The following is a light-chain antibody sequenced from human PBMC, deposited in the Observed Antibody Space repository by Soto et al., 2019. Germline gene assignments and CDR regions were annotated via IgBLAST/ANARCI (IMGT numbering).Light chain of an antibody. CDR3: QQYYSAALT. Sequence: DIVMTQSPGSLAVSLGERATINCKSSQSVLYSSNNKNYLAWYQQKPGQPPKLLIYWASTRESGVPDRFSGSGSGTDFTHTISSLQAEDVAVYYCQQYYSAALTFGGGTKVEIK. CDR1: QSVLYSSNNKNY. J-gene: IGKJ4*01. V-gene: IGKV4-1*01. CDR2: WAS.